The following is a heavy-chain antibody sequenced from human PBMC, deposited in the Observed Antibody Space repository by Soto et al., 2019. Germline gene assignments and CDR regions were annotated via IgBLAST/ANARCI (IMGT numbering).Heavy chain of an antibody. CDR3: TKSRSSWGLDS. CDR2: ISYDGANK. J-gene: IGHJ4*02. Sequence: QEQLVESGGGVVQPGESLRLSCAASGFAFYASAMHWVRQAPGKGLEWVAVISYDGANKYHADSVKGRFTISRDNSKNSLYLQMNRLRSEDTAIYYCTKSRSSWGLDSWGQGSLVSVSS. D-gene: IGHD6-13*01. CDR1: GFAFYASA. V-gene: IGHV3-30-3*01.